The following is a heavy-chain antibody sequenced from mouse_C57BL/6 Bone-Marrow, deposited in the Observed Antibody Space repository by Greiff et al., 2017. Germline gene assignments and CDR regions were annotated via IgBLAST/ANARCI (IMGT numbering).Heavy chain of an antibody. V-gene: IGHV1-50*01. CDR3: ASITTVVATGYYAMDY. CDR1: GYTFTSYW. D-gene: IGHD1-1*01. Sequence: QVQLKQPGAELVKPGASVKLSCKASGYTFTSYWMQWVKQRPGQGLEWIGEIDPSDSYTTYNQKFQGQATLTVDTSSSTAYMQLSSLTSEDSAVYYCASITTVVATGYYAMDYWGQGTSVTVSS. CDR2: IDPSDSYT. J-gene: IGHJ4*01.